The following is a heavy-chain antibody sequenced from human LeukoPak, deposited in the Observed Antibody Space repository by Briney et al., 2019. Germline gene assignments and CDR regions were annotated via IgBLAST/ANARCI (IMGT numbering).Heavy chain of an antibody. CDR2: INHSGST. Sequence: SETLSLTCDVYGESFSGYYWSWIRQPPGKGLEWIGEINHSGSTNYNPSLKSRVTISVDTSKNQFSLKLNSVTAADTAVYYCARGPRGLGMAGTFDYWGQGTLVTVSS. D-gene: IGHD6-19*01. CDR1: GESFSGYY. CDR3: ARGPRGLGMAGTFDY. J-gene: IGHJ4*02. V-gene: IGHV4-34*01.